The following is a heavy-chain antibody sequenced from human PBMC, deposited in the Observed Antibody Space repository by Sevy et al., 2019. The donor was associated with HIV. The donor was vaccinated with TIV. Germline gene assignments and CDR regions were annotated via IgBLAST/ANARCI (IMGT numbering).Heavy chain of an antibody. Sequence: GGSLRLSCEAFGFSLSNYGMHWVRQAPGKGPEWVSSIRLDGNDKQYADSVKGRFTISRDNSKNTLNLQMNSLRAEDTAVYYCARDPGYSGYDWGALTYYFDYWAREPWSPSPQ. CDR1: GFSLSNYG. CDR2: IRLDGNDK. CDR3: ARDPGYSGYDWGALTYYFDY. D-gene: IGHD5-12*01. V-gene: IGHV3-30*02. J-gene: IGHJ4*02.